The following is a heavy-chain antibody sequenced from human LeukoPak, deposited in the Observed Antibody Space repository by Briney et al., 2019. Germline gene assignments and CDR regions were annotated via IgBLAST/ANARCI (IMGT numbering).Heavy chain of an antibody. CDR2: ISAYNGNA. V-gene: IGHV1-18*04. J-gene: IGHJ4*02. CDR3: ARGGTGSGWYGVPFDY. CDR1: GYTFISYG. Sequence: ASVKMSCKASGYTFISYGISWVRQAPGQGLQWMGWISAYNGNANYAQKLQGRLTMTTDTSTSTAYSELRSLRSDETAVYYCARGGTGSGWYGVPFDYWGQGALVTVSS. D-gene: IGHD6-19*01.